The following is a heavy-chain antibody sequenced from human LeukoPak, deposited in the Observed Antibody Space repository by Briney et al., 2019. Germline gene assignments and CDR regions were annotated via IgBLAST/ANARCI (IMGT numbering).Heavy chain of an antibody. Sequence: QPGGSLRLSCAASGFTFSNYWMHWVCQAPGKGLVWVSRINSDGSSTRYADSVKGRFTISRDNAKNTLYLQMNSLRAEDTAVYYRGRELDWLPTLDYWGQGTLVTVSS. CDR1: GFTFSNYW. CDR3: GRELDWLPTLDY. CDR2: INSDGSST. D-gene: IGHD3-9*01. V-gene: IGHV3-74*01. J-gene: IGHJ4*02.